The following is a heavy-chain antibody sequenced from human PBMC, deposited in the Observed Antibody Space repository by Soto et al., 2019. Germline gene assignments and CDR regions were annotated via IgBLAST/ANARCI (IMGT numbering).Heavy chain of an antibody. CDR1: GFTFSSYS. V-gene: IGHV3-66*01. CDR3: ARGYSNFDY. CDR2: IYSGGIT. D-gene: IGHD4-4*01. Sequence: PGGSLRLSCAASGFTFSSYSMNWVRQAPGKGLEWVSSIIYSGGITYYADSVKGRFTISRDNSKNTLYLQMNSLRAEDTAVYYCARGYSNFDYWGQGTPVTVSS. J-gene: IGHJ4*02.